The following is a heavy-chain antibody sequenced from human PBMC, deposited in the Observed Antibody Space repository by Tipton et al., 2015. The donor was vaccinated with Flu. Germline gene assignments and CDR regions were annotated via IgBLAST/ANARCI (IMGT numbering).Heavy chain of an antibody. J-gene: IGHJ3*02. V-gene: IGHV4-38-2*02. D-gene: IGHD3-10*01. Sequence: GEALGSSYYWAWIRQPPGRGLEWIGNIHTSAGTYYNPSLKSRVTISLDTSKNQFSLKLSSVTAADTAVYYCARGVYYDGSGSYTFDIWGQGTLVTVSS. CDR2: IHTSAGT. CDR3: ARGVYYDGSGSYTFDI. CDR1: GEALGSSYY.